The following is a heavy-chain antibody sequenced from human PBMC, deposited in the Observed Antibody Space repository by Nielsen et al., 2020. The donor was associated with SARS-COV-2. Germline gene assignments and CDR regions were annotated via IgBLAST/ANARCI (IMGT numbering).Heavy chain of an antibody. D-gene: IGHD2-2*01. J-gene: IGHJ6*02. CDR1: GGTFSSYA. Sequence: SVKVSCKASGGTFSSYAISWVRQAPGQGLEWMGGIIPIFGATNYAQKFQGRVTISADESTSTAYVELSSLRSEDTALYFCARAGIPAAHYEYYYGLDVWGQGATVTVSS. CDR3: ARAGIPAAHYEYYYGLDV. V-gene: IGHV1-69*13. CDR2: IIPIFGAT.